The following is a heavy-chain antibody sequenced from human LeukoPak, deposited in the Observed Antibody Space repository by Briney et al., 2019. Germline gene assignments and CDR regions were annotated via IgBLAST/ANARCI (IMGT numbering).Heavy chain of an antibody. Sequence: SETLSLTCAVYGGSFSGCYWSWIRQPPGKGLEWIGEINHSGSTNYNPPLKSRVTISFDASKNQFSLKLTSVTAADTAVYYCARRVGYCNSNGCPPFDYWGQGTLVTVSS. J-gene: IGHJ4*02. CDR3: ARRVGYCNSNGCPPFDY. CDR1: GGSFSGCY. V-gene: IGHV4-34*01. D-gene: IGHD2/OR15-2a*01. CDR2: INHSGST.